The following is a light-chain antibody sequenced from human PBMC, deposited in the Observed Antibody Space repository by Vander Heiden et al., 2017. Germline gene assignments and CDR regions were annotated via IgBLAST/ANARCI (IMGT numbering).Light chain of an antibody. J-gene: IGKJ1*01. Sequence: EVVMTQSPATLSVSPGERATLSCRASQGVSSNVAWYQQNPGQAPRLLIYGASTRATGVPARFSGRGSGTEFVLTISGLQSEDFAVYFCQQYNNWPPTTFGQGTQVEIK. V-gene: IGKV3-15*01. CDR1: QGVSSN. CDR2: GAS. CDR3: QQYNNWPPTT.